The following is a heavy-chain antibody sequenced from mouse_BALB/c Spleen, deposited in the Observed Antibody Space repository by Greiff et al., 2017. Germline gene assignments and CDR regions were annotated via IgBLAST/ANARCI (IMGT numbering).Heavy chain of an antibody. CDR1: GYAFSSYW. J-gene: IGHJ4*01. D-gene: IGHD1-1*01. Sequence: QVQLQQSEAELVRPGSSVKISCKASGYAFSSYWMNWVKQRPGQGLEWIGQIYPGDGDTNYNGKFKGKATLTADKSSSTAYMQLSSLTSEDSAVYFCAREGKTTVVDYWGQGTSVTVSS. CDR2: IYPGDGDT. V-gene: IGHV1-80*01. CDR3: AREGKTTVVDY.